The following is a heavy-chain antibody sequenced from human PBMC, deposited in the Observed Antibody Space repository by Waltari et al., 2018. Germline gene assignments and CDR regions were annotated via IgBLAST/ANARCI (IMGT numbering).Heavy chain of an antibody. V-gene: IGHV4-61*02. CDR2: SYTTGCT. Sequence: QVQLQESGPGLVKPSQTLSLTCTVSGGSISSGSYYWSWIRQPAGKGLEWIGSSYTTGCTNSNPALKSRVTISVDTSKNQVSLKLSSVTAADTAVYYWARGGSQGQWLSHDYWGQGTLVTVSS. CDR1: GGSISSGSYY. D-gene: IGHD6-19*01. CDR3: ARGGSQGQWLSHDY. J-gene: IGHJ4*02.